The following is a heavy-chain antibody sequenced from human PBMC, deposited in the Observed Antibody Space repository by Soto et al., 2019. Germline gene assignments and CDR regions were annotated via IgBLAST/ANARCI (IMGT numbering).Heavy chain of an antibody. CDR3: ASYDYGSGTYFDY. V-gene: IGHV4-31*03. Sequence: PSETPSLTSTVSGGSISIGGYYWGWILHHPGKGLEGIGYIYYSGSTYYNPSLKSRVTISVDTSKDQFSLKLRSVTAADTAVYFCASYDYGSGTYFDYWGQGTLVTVSS. CDR2: IYYSGST. J-gene: IGHJ4*02. D-gene: IGHD3-10*01. CDR1: GGSISIGGYY.